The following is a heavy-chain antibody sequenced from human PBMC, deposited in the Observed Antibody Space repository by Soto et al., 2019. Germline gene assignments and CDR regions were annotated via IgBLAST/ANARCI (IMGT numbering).Heavy chain of an antibody. J-gene: IGHJ4*02. Sequence: PGGSLRLSCAASGFTFSSNGMHWVRQAPNKGLEWVTYISSDGSNKYYVDSVKGRFIITRDNSKNTLYLQMNSLRTEDTAVYYCAKIRGSSYGAFDYWGQGTLVTVSS. CDR3: AKIRGSSYGAFDY. V-gene: IGHV3-30*18. CDR2: ISSDGSNK. D-gene: IGHD5-18*01. CDR1: GFTFSSNG.